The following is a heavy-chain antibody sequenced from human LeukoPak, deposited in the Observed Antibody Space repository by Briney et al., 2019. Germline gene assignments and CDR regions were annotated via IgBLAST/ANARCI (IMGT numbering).Heavy chain of an antibody. J-gene: IGHJ4*02. Sequence: PGGSLRLSCAASGFTFSSYDMNWVRQAPGKGLEWVSGISGSGGRKYYADSMKGRFTISRDNSKNTVYLQMNSLRAEDAAVYYCAKVDGSGWWIFDYWGQGTLVTVSS. V-gene: IGHV3-23*01. CDR1: GFTFSSYD. CDR2: ISGSGGRK. D-gene: IGHD6-19*01. CDR3: AKVDGSGWWIFDY.